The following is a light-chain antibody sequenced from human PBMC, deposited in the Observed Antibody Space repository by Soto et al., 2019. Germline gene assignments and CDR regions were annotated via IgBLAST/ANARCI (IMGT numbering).Light chain of an antibody. V-gene: IGKV1-39*01. CDR2: AAS. Sequence: DIQMTQSPSSLSAFVGDRVTITCRASESISRHLNWYQQKPGKAPKLLIYAASSLQNGVPSRFSGGGSGTDFTLTISNLQPADFATYYCQQSYSTPSITFGQGTRLGIK. CDR3: QQSYSTPSIT. CDR1: ESISRH. J-gene: IGKJ5*01.